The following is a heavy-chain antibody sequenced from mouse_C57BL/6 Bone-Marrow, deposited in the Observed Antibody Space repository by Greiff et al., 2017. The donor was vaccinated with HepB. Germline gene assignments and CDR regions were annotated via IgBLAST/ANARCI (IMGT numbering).Heavy chain of an antibody. CDR2: IYPRSGNT. CDR1: GYTFTSYG. CDR3: AREFYSNYPAWFAY. Sequence: VQRVESGAELARPGASVKLSCKASGYTFTSYGISWVKQRTGQGLEWIGEIYPRSGNTYYNEKFKGKATLTPDKSSSTAYMELRSLTSEDSAVYFCAREFYSNYPAWFAYWGQGTLVTVSA. J-gene: IGHJ3*01. D-gene: IGHD2-5*01. V-gene: IGHV1-81*01.